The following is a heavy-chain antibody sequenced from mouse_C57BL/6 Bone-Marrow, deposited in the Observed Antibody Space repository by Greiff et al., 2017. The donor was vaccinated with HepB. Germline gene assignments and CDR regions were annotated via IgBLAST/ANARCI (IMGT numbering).Heavy chain of an antibody. CDR1: GYTFTSYW. CDR3: ASVYPAWFAY. J-gene: IGHJ3*01. CDR2: LYPGSGST. Sequence: VQLQQSGAELVKPGASVKMSCKASGYTFTSYWITWVKQRPGQGLEWIGDLYPGSGSTNYNEKFKSKATLTVDTSPSTAYMQPSRLTSEDSAVYYCASVYPAWFAYWGQGTLVTVAA. V-gene: IGHV1-55*01. D-gene: IGHD2-1*01.